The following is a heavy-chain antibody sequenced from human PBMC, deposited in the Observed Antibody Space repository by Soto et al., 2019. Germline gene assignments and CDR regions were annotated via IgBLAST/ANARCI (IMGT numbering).Heavy chain of an antibody. Sequence: ASVKVFCKASGGTFSSYTISWVRQAPGQGLEWMGRIIPILGIANYAQKFQGRVTITADKSTSTAYMELSSLRSEDTAVYYCASLDIVVVPAPNEPFDYWGQGTLVTVSS. CDR2: IIPILGIA. V-gene: IGHV1-69*02. CDR3: ASLDIVVVPAPNEPFDY. D-gene: IGHD2-2*03. CDR1: GGTFSSYT. J-gene: IGHJ4*02.